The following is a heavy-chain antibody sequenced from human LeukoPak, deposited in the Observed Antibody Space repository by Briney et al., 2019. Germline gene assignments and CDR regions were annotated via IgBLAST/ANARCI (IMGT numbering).Heavy chain of an antibody. CDR1: GFTFSDYY. J-gene: IGHJ5*02. V-gene: IGHV3-11*01. D-gene: IGHD2-15*01. CDR3: AKDLGYCSGGSCYPTYNWFDP. Sequence: PGGSLRLSCAASGFTFSDYYMSWIRQAPGKGLEWVSYISSSGSTIYYADSVKGRFTISRDNSKNTLYLQMNSLRAEDTAVYYCAKDLGYCSGGSCYPTYNWFDPWGQGTLVTVSS. CDR2: ISSSGSTI.